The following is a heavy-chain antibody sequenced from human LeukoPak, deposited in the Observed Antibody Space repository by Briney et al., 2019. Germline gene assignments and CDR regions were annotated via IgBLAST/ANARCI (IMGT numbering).Heavy chain of an antibody. CDR2: FHSGGST. CDR3: ARGQYYYVS. D-gene: IGHD4-11*01. CDR1: GFTVSSNY. Sequence: PGGSLRLSCAASGFTVSSNYTNWVRQAPGKGLEWVSVFHSGGSTYYADSVKGRFTISRDNSKNNLYPQMNSRRAEDTAVYYCARGQYYYVSWGQGTLVTVSS. J-gene: IGHJ4*02. V-gene: IGHV3-66*01.